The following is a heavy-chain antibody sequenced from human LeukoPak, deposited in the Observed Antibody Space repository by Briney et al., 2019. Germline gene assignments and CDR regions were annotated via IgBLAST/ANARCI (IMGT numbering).Heavy chain of an antibody. Sequence: GGSLRLSCAASGFTFSSYSMNWVRQAPGKGLEWVSSISSSSSYIYYADSVKGRFTISRDNAKNSLYLQMNSLRAEDTAVYYCARSIAVAGRDYFDYRGQGTLVTVSS. CDR3: ARSIAVAGRDYFDY. D-gene: IGHD6-19*01. CDR2: ISSSSSYI. J-gene: IGHJ4*02. V-gene: IGHV3-21*01. CDR1: GFTFSSYS.